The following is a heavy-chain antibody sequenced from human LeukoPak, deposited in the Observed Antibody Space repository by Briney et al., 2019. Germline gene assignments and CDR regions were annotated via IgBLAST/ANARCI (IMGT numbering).Heavy chain of an antibody. D-gene: IGHD5-24*01. Sequence: PSETLSLTCAVYGGSFSGYYWSWIRQPPGKGLEWIGEINHSGSTNYNPSLKSRVTISVDTSKNQFSLKLSSVTAADTAVYYCARGHNYLLRYWGQGTLVTVSS. CDR3: ARGHNYLLRY. CDR2: INHSGST. V-gene: IGHV4-34*01. CDR1: GGSFSGYY. J-gene: IGHJ4*02.